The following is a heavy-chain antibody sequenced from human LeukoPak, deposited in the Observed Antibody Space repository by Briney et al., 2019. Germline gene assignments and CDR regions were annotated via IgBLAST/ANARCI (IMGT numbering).Heavy chain of an antibody. Sequence: SETLSLTCAVYGGSFSSYYWSWIRQPPGKGLEWIGEINHSGSTNYNPSLKSRVTISVDTSKNQFSLKLSSVTAADTAVYYCARHTNSSSWKYWGQGTLVTVSS. CDR3: ARHTNSSSWKY. V-gene: IGHV4-34*01. J-gene: IGHJ4*02. CDR2: INHSGST. D-gene: IGHD6-13*01. CDR1: GGSFSSYY.